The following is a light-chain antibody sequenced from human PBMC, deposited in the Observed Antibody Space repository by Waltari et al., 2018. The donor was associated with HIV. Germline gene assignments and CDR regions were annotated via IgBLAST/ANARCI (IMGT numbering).Light chain of an antibody. CDR2: STI. Sequence: QIVVTQEPSLTVSPGGTVTLTCASSTGAVTIGNYPSWFQRKPGQTPTALIYSTINRHSWTPARFSGYLLGDKGALTLSGVQPEDEAEYYCLLYYGGAWVFGGGTTLTVL. J-gene: IGLJ3*02. CDR1: TGAVTIGNY. V-gene: IGLV7-43*01. CDR3: LLYYGGAWV.